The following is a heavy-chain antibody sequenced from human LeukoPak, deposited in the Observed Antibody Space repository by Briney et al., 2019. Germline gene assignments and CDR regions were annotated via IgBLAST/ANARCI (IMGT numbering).Heavy chain of an antibody. V-gene: IGHV3-11*01. CDR1: GFTFSDYY. CDR2: ISSSGSTI. CDR3: VKGTGSLNYHFDY. D-gene: IGHD4-11*01. Sequence: GGSLRLSCAASGFTFSDYYMSWIRQAPGKGLEWVSYISSSGSTIYYADSVKGRFTISRDNAKNSLYLQMNSLRAEDTAVYYCVKGTGSLNYHFDYWGQGTLVTVSS. J-gene: IGHJ4*02.